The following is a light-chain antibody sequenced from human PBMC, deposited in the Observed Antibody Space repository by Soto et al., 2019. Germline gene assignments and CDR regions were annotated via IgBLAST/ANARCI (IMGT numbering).Light chain of an antibody. V-gene: IGKV1-5*03. CDR3: QQYSSYPLT. J-gene: IGKJ4*01. CDR1: QTISSW. Sequence: DIQMTQSPSTLSASVGDRVTITCRASQTISSWLAWYQQKPGKAPKVLIYKASTLESGVPSRFSGSGSGTEFTLTISSPPPDDFATYYCQQYSSYPLTFGGGTKVEIK. CDR2: KAS.